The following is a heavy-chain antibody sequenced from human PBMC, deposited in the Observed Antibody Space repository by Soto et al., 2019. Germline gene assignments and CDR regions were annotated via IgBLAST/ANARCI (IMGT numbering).Heavy chain of an antibody. CDR1: GFTFSSYG. J-gene: IGHJ4*02. D-gene: IGHD1-26*01. Sequence: QVQLVESGGGVVQPGRSLRLSCAASGFTFSSYGMHWVRQAPGKGLEWVAVISYDGSNKHYADSVKGRFTISRDNPTNRLYLPMNSLRAADAAVYCCAMSPYTVSNLADVDYWGQGTLVTFPS. CDR2: ISYDGSNK. V-gene: IGHV3-30*03. CDR3: AMSPYTVSNLADVDY.